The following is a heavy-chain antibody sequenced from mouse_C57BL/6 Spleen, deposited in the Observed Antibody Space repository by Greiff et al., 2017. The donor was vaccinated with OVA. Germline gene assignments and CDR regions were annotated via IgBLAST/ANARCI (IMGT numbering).Heavy chain of an antibody. D-gene: IGHD1-1*01. CDR3: ARNSYYYGSSYRGYFDV. CDR2: IWSGGST. Sequence: QVQLKESGPGLVQPSQSLSITCTVSGFSLTSYGVHWVRQSPGQGLEWLGVIWSGGSTDYNAAFISRLSISKDNSKSQVFFKMNSLQADDTAIYYCARNSYYYGSSYRGYFDVWGTGTTVTVSS. V-gene: IGHV2-2*01. J-gene: IGHJ1*03. CDR1: GFSLTSYG.